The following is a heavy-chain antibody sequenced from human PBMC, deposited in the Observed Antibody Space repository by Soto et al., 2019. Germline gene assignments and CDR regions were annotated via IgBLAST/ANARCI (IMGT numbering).Heavy chain of an antibody. CDR2: IHGDGNYK. D-gene: IGHD3-3*01. J-gene: IGHJ4*02. V-gene: IGHV3-23*01. CDR1: GFTFSCCA. CDR3: ARDKRDLRFLEWSYYFDY. Sequence: PGGSLRLSCAASGFTFSCCAMSWVRQAPGKGLDYVSTIHGDGNYKHYSDSVKGRFTISRDNSKNTLYLQLNSLRAEDTAVYYCARDKRDLRFLEWSYYFDYWGQGTLVTVSS.